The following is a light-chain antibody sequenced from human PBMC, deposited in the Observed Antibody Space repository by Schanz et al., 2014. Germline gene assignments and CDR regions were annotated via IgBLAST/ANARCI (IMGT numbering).Light chain of an antibody. CDR3: AAWDDSLL. J-gene: IGLJ3*02. Sequence: QSALTQPASVAGSRGQSITISCTGSRSDIGSYKYVSWYHQLPGQAPRLLLYDVDKRPSGVPDRFSGSKSGNTASLTISGLQSEDEADYYCAAWDDSLLFGGGTKLTVL. V-gene: IGLV2-14*03. CDR1: RSDIGSYKY. CDR2: DVD.